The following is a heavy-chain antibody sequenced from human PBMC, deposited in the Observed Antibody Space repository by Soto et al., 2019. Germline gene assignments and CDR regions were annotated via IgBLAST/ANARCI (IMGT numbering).Heavy chain of an antibody. D-gene: IGHD1-1*01. V-gene: IGHV1-3*01. Sequence: ASVKVSCRASGYSFSTYAMHWVRQAPGQSLEWMGWINGGTGQTKFSQRFQDRITITRDTSASTAYMELSSLRSEDTAVYYCARGKGMEENYYYYGLDIWGQGTTVTVSS. CDR2: INGGTGQT. J-gene: IGHJ6*02. CDR1: GYSFSTYA. CDR3: ARGKGMEENYYYYGLDI.